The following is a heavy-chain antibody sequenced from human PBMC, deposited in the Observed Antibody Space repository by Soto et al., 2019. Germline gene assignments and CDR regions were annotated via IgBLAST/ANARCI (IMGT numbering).Heavy chain of an antibody. Sequence: SETLSLTCAVYGGSFSGYYWSWIRQPPGKGLEWIGEINHSGSTNYNPSLKSRVTISVDTSKNQFSLKLSSVTAADTAMYYCARAWHYYGSGSYYGYAFDIRGHSTMVTVS. CDR1: GGSFSGYY. CDR3: ARAWHYYGSGSYYGYAFDI. D-gene: IGHD3-10*01. V-gene: IGHV4-34*01. CDR2: INHSGST. J-gene: IGHJ3*02.